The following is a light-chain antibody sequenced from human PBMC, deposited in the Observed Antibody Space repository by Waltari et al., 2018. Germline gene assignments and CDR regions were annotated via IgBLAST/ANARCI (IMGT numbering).Light chain of an antibody. Sequence: VFTQPHSVSGSPGQTVTISCTRSSGSIDSKYVQWYQQRPGSAPTTVIYKDNQRPSGGPDRVSGSIDSSSNSASLTSSGLKSEDEADYYCQSADGSYNWVFGGGTRLTVL. CDR1: SGSIDSKY. CDR2: KDN. V-gene: IGLV6-57*03. J-gene: IGLJ3*02. CDR3: QSADGSYNWV.